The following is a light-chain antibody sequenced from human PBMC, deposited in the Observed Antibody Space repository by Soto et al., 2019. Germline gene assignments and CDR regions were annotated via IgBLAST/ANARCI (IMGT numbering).Light chain of an antibody. Sequence: DIQLTQSPSLLSASIGDRVTITCRASHDISTFLAWYQQKPGKAPKLLIYEASTLQSGVPSRFSGSGSGTDFTFTISSLQPEDFATYYCQQYDNLPLTFGGGTKVEIK. CDR1: HDISTF. J-gene: IGKJ4*01. CDR2: EAS. V-gene: IGKV1-33*01. CDR3: QQYDNLPLT.